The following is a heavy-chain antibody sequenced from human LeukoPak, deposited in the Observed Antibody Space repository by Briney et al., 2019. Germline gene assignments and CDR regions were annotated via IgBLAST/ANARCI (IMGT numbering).Heavy chain of an antibody. Sequence: VASVTVSCKGSGYTFTKYAISWVRQAPGQGLEYMGWIDTNTGNPTYAQGFTGRFVFSLDTSVSTAYLQISSLKAEDSAIYFCANCYDSSGFFAYWGQGTLVTVSS. D-gene: IGHD3-22*01. CDR3: ANCYDSSGFFAY. V-gene: IGHV7-4-1*02. CDR1: GYTFTKYA. CDR2: IDTNTGNP. J-gene: IGHJ4*02.